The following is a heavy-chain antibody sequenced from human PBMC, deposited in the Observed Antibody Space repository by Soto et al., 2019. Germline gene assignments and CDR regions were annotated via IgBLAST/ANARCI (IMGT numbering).Heavy chain of an antibody. CDR1: GFTFSSYA. CDR3: ARGPPVAANQYYFDY. D-gene: IGHD2-15*01. Sequence: GSLRLSCAASGFTFSSYAMHWVRQAPGKGLEWVAVISYDGSNKYYADSVKGRFTISRDNSKNTLYLQMNSLRAEDTAVYYCARGPPVAANQYYFDYWGQGTLVTVSS. CDR2: ISYDGSNK. V-gene: IGHV3-30-3*01. J-gene: IGHJ4*02.